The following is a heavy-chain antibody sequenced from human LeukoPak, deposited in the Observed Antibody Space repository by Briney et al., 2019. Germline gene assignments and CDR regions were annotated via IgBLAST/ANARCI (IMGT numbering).Heavy chain of an antibody. V-gene: IGHV3-23*01. CDR1: GFTFSSYG. D-gene: IGHD3-9*01. Sequence: GGSLRLSCAASGFTFSSYGMSWVRQAPGKGLEWVSAISGSGGSTYYADSVKGRFTISRDNAKNSLYLQMNSLRAENTAVYYCARRGEVLRYFDWHPAYYYYYMDVWGKGTTVTVSS. CDR2: ISGSGGST. J-gene: IGHJ6*03. CDR3: ARRGEVLRYFDWHPAYYYYYMDV.